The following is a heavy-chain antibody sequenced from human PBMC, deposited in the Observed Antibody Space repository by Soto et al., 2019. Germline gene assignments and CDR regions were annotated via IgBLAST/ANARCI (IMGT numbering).Heavy chain of an antibody. D-gene: IGHD3-3*01. V-gene: IGHV4-59*01. CDR2: IYYSGST. J-gene: IGHJ6*03. Sequence: QVQLQESGPGLVKPSETLSLTCTVSGGSISSYYWSWIRQPPGKGLEWIGYIYYSGSTNYNPSLKSRVTISVDTSKNQFSLKLSSVTAADTAVYYCARECHDFWSGGLYYYMDVWGKGTTVTVSS. CDR1: GGSISSYY. CDR3: ARECHDFWSGGLYYYMDV.